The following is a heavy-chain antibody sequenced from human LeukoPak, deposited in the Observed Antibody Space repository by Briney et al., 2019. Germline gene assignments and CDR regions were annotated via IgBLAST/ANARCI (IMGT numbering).Heavy chain of an antibody. Sequence: PGGSLRLSCAASGFTFSSYWMHWVRQAPGKGLVWVSPINTDGSSTSYADSVKGRFTISRDNAKNTLYLQMNSLRAEDTALYYCARDGSCSSTSCYPDYWGQGTLVTVSS. D-gene: IGHD2-2*01. CDR1: GFTFSSYW. CDR2: INTDGSST. V-gene: IGHV3-74*01. J-gene: IGHJ4*02. CDR3: ARDGSCSSTSCYPDY.